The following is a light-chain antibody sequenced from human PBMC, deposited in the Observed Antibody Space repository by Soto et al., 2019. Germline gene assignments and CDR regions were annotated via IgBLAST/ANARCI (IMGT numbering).Light chain of an antibody. V-gene: IGKV3-20*01. J-gene: IGKJ1*01. CDR2: GAS. CDR3: QQYGSSFTWT. CDR1: QSVSSY. Sequence: EIVLTQSPGTLSLSPGERATLSCRASQSVSSYLAWYQQKPDQAPRLLIYGASSRATGIPDRFSGSGSGTDFTLTISRLEPEDFAVYYCQQYGSSFTWTFGQGTQVEIK.